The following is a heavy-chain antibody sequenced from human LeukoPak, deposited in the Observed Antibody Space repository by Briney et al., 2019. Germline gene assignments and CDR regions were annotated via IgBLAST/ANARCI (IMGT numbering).Heavy chain of an antibody. D-gene: IGHD1-26*01. J-gene: IGHJ3*02. V-gene: IGHV4-61*02. Sequence: SETLSLTCTVSGGSISSGDYYWSWIRQPAGKGLEWIGRTYISGSTKYNPSLRSRVTISVDTSKNQFSLKLTSVTAADTAVYYCARAENSGNYRWVFDIWGQGTTVTVSS. CDR2: TYISGST. CDR1: GGSISSGDYY. CDR3: ARAENSGNYRWVFDI.